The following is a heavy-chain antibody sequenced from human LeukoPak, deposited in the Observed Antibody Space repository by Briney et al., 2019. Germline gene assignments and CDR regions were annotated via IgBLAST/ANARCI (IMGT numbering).Heavy chain of an antibody. J-gene: IGHJ4*02. CDR2: ISGSGGST. D-gene: IGHD6-19*01. CDR3: AKPLSSGWYYFDY. V-gene: IGHV3-23*01. CDR1: GFTFSSYA. Sequence: GASLRLSCAASGFTFSSYAMSWVRQAPGKGLEWVSAISGSGGSTYYADSVKGRFTISRDNSKNTLYLQMNSLRAEDTAVYYCAKPLSSGWYYFDYWGQGTLVTVSS.